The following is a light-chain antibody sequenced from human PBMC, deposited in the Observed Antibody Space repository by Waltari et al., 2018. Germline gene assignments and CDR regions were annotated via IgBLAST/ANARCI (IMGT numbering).Light chain of an antibody. CDR3: QQYDSEIT. CDR2: KAS. J-gene: IGKJ5*01. CDR1: QNIIRD. Sequence: DIQMTQSPSTLSASVGDRVTITCRASQNIIRDLAWYQQKPGGAPKLLIYKASSLESGVPSRFSGSGSGTEFTLTISSLEPDDFATYFCQQYDSEITFGQGTRLEIK. V-gene: IGKV1-5*03.